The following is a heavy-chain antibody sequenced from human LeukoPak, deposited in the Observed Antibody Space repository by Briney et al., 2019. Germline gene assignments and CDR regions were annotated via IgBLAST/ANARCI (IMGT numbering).Heavy chain of an antibody. CDR2: ISYDGTKK. J-gene: IGHJ4*01. CDR3: ARDMAAIFGVILDAQLDY. CDR1: GFLFRNYA. D-gene: IGHD3-3*01. V-gene: IGHV3-30*04. Sequence: HPGGSLRLSCGASGFLFRNYAMHWVRQAPGKGLEWVAVISYDGTKKDYAESVKGRLTISRDNLNNTVYLQMTSLSAEDTAMYYYARDMAAIFGVILDAQLDYWGHGTLVTVSS.